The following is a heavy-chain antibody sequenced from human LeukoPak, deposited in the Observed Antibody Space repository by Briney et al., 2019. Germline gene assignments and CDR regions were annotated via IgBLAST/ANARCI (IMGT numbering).Heavy chain of an antibody. CDR3: GREGYGSGRRLGLDV. CDR2: INPSGGST. D-gene: IGHD3-10*01. J-gene: IGHJ6*02. V-gene: IGHV1-46*01. Sequence: ASVKVSCKASGYIFINYYMHWVRQAPGQGLEWMAIINPSGGSTTYAQNFQGRVTMTRDTSTSTVYLELNSLRSDDTAVYYWGREGYGSGRRLGLDVWGQGTTVTVSS. CDR1: GYIFINYY.